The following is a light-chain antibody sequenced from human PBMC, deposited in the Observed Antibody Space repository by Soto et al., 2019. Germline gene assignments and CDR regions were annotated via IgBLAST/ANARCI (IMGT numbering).Light chain of an antibody. CDR1: QSVSSY. Sequence: EIVLTQFPSTLFLSPGERATLSCRASQSVSSYLAWYQQKPGQAPRLLIYDASNRATGIPARFSGSGSGTDFTLTISSLEPEDFAVYYCQQRSNWLRTFGQGTKVDIK. V-gene: IGKV3-11*01. J-gene: IGKJ1*01. CDR3: QQRSNWLRT. CDR2: DAS.